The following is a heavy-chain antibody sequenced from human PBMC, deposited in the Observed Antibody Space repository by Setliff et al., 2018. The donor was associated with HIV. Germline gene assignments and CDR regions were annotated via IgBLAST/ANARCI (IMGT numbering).Heavy chain of an antibody. V-gene: IGHV3-23*01. Sequence: VGSLRLSCAASEFTLSGYSMSWVRQVPGKGLEWVSAIDPSGSRIFYSDSVKGRFTISRDNSKNTLYLQMNSLTAEDTAVYYCAKVDNGHCTSASCRDFDYWGQGTLVTVSS. CDR2: IDPSGSRI. CDR1: EFTLSGYS. CDR3: AKVDNGHCTSASCRDFDY. D-gene: IGHD2-2*03. J-gene: IGHJ4*02.